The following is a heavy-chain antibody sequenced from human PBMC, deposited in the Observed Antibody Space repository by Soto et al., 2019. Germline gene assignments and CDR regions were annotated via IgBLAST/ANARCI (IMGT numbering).Heavy chain of an antibody. D-gene: IGHD3-16*01. Sequence: EVQLVESGGGLVQPGGSPRLSRAPSGVTVTTKYMSWVPPGPGKGLEWVSVIYSGGSTFYADSVRGRFTISRDNSKNTVNLQMNSLRAEDTAVYYCARDPWAADYWGQGTLVTVSS. CDR1: GVTVTTKY. V-gene: IGHV3-66*01. CDR3: ARDPWAADY. J-gene: IGHJ4*02. CDR2: IYSGGST.